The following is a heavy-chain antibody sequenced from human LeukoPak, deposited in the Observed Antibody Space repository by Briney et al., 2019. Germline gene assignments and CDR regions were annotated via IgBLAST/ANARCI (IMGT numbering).Heavy chain of an antibody. V-gene: IGHV4-59*01. CDR3: ARSYVYQPLYYFDY. Sequence: SETLSLTCTVSGGSISRYYWSWIRQPPGKGLEWIGNIYYSGSTNYNPSLKSLVTISVDTSKNQFSLKLSSVTAADTAVYYCARSYVYQPLYYFDYWGQGTLVTVSS. CDR1: GGSISRYY. J-gene: IGHJ4*02. D-gene: IGHD2-2*01. CDR2: IYYSGST.